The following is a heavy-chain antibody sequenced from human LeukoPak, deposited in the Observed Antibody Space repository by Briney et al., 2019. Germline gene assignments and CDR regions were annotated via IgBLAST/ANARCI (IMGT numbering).Heavy chain of an antibody. D-gene: IGHD2-15*01. CDR2: ISSNSSYI. CDR3: ARGGPDAFDI. V-gene: IGHV3-21*01. Sequence: GGSLRLSCAASGFTFSSYSMNWVRQAPGKGLEWVSSISSNSSYIYYADSVKGRFTISRDNAKNSLYLQMNSLRAEDTAVYYCARGGPDAFDIWGQGTMVTVSS. CDR1: GFTFSSYS. J-gene: IGHJ3*02.